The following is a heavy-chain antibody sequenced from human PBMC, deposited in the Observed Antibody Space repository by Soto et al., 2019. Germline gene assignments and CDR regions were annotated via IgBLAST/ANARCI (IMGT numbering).Heavy chain of an antibody. J-gene: IGHJ5*02. D-gene: IGHD1-20*01. V-gene: IGHV1-3*01. CDR3: ARDLITGTTKGYNWFDP. CDR2: INAGNGNT. CDR1: GYTFTSYA. Sequence: GASVKVSCKASGYTFTSYAMHWVRQAPGQRLEWMGWINAGNGNTEYSQKFQGRVTITRDTSASTAYMELSSLRSEDTAVYYCARDLITGTTKGYNWFDPWGQGTLVTVSS.